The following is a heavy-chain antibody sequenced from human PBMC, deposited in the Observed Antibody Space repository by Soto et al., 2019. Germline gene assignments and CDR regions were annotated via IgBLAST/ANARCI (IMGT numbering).Heavy chain of an antibody. Sequence: QVQLVESGGGVVQPGRSLRLSCAASGFTFSSYGMHWVCQAPGKGLEWVAVISYDGSNKYYADSVKGRFTISRDNSKNTLYLQMNSLRAEDTAVYYCAKEEPERGGYCSGGSCYTPFDYWGQGTLVTVSS. J-gene: IGHJ4*02. V-gene: IGHV3-30*18. CDR3: AKEEPERGGYCSGGSCYTPFDY. CDR2: ISYDGSNK. CDR1: GFTFSSYG. D-gene: IGHD2-15*01.